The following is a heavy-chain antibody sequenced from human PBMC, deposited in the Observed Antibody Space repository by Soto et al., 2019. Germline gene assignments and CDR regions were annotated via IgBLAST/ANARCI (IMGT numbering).Heavy chain of an antibody. CDR1: GGSISSSSYY. CDR3: ARHGGSKGDAFDI. Sequence: SETLSLTCTVSGGSISSSSYYWGWIRQPPGKGLEWIGSIYYSGSTYYNPSLKSRVTISVDTSKNQFSLKLSSVTAADTAVYYCARHGGSKGDAFDIWGQGTMVTVSS. J-gene: IGHJ3*02. D-gene: IGHD3-16*01. V-gene: IGHV4-39*01. CDR2: IYYSGST.